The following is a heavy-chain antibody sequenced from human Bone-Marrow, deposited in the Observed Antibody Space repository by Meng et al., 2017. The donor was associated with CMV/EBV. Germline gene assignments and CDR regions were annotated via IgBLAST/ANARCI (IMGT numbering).Heavy chain of an antibody. J-gene: IGHJ4*02. Sequence: SGFIFRDYYRSWIRQAPGKGLEWVSWISSGSGNTVYFADSVKGRFTISRDNAKKSLYLQMNSLRAEDTGVYYCARYMWEGSGSYHHGYWGQGILVTVSS. CDR1: GFIFRDYY. CDR3: ARYMWEGSGSYHHGY. CDR2: ISSGSGNTV. V-gene: IGHV3-11*04. D-gene: IGHD3-10*01.